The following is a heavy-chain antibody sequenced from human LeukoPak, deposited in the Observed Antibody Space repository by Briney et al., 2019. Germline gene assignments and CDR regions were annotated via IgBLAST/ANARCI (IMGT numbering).Heavy chain of an antibody. CDR2: IYYSGST. CDR3: ARDRLNSWFDP. J-gene: IGHJ5*02. D-gene: IGHD6-6*01. V-gene: IGHV4-59*11. CDR1: GGSISSHY. Sequence: SETLSLTCTVSGGSISSHYWSWIREPPGKGLEWIGYIYYSGSTNYNPSLKSRVTISVDTSKNQFSLKLSSVTAADTAVCYCARDRLNSWFDPWGQGTLVTVSS.